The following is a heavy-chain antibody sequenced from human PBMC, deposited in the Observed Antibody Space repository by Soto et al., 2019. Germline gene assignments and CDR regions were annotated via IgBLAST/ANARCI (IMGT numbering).Heavy chain of an antibody. Sequence: ASVKVSCKASGYSFTRYDINWVRQATGQGLEWMGWMNPNSGNTDSAPKFQGRLTMTRNTSISTAYMELSSLRSEDTAVYYCATWIVAQRFDPWG. CDR3: ATWIVAQRFDP. V-gene: IGHV1-8*01. CDR1: GYSFTRYD. D-gene: IGHD3-22*01. CDR2: MNPNSGNT. J-gene: IGHJ5*02.